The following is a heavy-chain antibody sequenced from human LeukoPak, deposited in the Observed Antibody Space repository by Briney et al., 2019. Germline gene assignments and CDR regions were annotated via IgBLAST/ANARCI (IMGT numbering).Heavy chain of an antibody. CDR2: IYSGGST. D-gene: IGHD1-26*01. V-gene: IGHV3-53*01. J-gene: IGHJ3*02. CDR1: GFTVSSNF. CDR3: AKEGAASAFDI. Sequence: GGSLRLSCAASGFTVSSNFMNWVRQAPGKGLEWVSIIYSGGSTSYADSVKGRFTISRDNSKNSLYLQMNSLRAEDTAVYYCAKEGAASAFDIWGQGSMVTVSS.